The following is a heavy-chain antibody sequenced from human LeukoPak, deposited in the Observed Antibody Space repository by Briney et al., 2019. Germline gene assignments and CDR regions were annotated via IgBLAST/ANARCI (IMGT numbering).Heavy chain of an antibody. Sequence: SVTLSLTCTVSGGSINNYYWSWIRQPPGKGLEWIGHIYYSGSTNYNPSLKSRVTISVDTSKNQFSLKLSSVTAADTAVYYCARWVNYYDSSGFHCFDYWGQGTLVTVSS. D-gene: IGHD3-22*01. V-gene: IGHV4-59*08. CDR2: IYYSGST. CDR3: ARWVNYYDSSGFHCFDY. J-gene: IGHJ4*02. CDR1: GGSINNYY.